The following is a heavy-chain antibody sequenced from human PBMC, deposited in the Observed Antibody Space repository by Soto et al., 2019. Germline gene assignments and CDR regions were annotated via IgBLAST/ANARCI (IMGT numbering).Heavy chain of an antibody. CDR1: GGTFSSYA. CDR2: IIPIFGTA. V-gene: IGHV1-69*13. CDR3: ARGFTRYCSSTSCYHLDY. Sequence: GASVKVSCKASGGTFSSYAISWVRQAPGQGLEWMGGIIPIFGTANYAQKFQGRVTITADESTSTAYMELSSLRSKDTAVYYCARGFTRYCSSTSCYHLDYWGQGTLVTVSS. D-gene: IGHD2-2*01. J-gene: IGHJ4*02.